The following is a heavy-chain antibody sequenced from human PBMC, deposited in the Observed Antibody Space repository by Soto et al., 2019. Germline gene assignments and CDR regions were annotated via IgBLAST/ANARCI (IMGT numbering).Heavy chain of an antibody. Sequence: QVQLVQSGAEVKKPGASVKVSCKASGYTFTGYYMHWVRQAPGQGREWTGWINPNSGGTNYAQKFQGWVTMTRDTSISTAYMELSRLRSDDTAVYYCARDLVWCGTNYGLYVWGPGTTVTVSS. V-gene: IGHV1-2*04. CDR3: ARDLVWCGTNYGLYV. CDR1: GYTFTGYY. CDR2: INPNSGGT. D-gene: IGHD1-7*01. J-gene: IGHJ6*02.